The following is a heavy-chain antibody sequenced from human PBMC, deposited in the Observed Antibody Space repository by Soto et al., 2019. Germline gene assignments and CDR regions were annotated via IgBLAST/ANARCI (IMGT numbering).Heavy chain of an antibody. J-gene: IGHJ4*02. CDR1: GFTFSGSW. V-gene: IGHV3-74*01. CDR3: ARGIFGSGTANDY. Sequence: EVQLVESGGGLVQPGGSLRLSCAASGFTFSGSWMHWVRQAPGKGLIWVSRINDDGSATSYADFVKGRFTISRDNANDTLFLQMNGLRAEDTAVYYCARGIFGSGTANDYWGQGTLVTVSS. D-gene: IGHD3-10*01. CDR2: INDDGSAT.